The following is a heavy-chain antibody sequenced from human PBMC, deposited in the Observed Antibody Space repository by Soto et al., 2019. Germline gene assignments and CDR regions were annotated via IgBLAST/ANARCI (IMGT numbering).Heavy chain of an antibody. V-gene: IGHV3-33*01. CDR2: IWYDGSNK. D-gene: IGHD6-13*01. J-gene: IGHJ4*02. Sequence: GGSLRLSCAASGFTFSSYGMHWVRQAPGKGLEWVAVIWYDGSNKYYADSVKGRFTISRDNSKNTLYLQMNSLRAEDTAVYYCARAGIAAAGTGGGRYYFDYWGQGTLVTVSS. CDR3: ARAGIAAAGTGGGRYYFDY. CDR1: GFTFSSYG.